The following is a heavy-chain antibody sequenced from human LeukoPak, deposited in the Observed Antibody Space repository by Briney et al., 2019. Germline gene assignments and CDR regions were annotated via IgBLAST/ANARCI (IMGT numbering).Heavy chain of an antibody. CDR3: ARRGYSSSWFSSYYFDS. CDR2: INQDGSEK. V-gene: IGHV3-7*03. D-gene: IGHD6-13*01. CDR1: GFTFSSYG. J-gene: IGHJ4*02. Sequence: GGSLRLSCAASGFTFSSYGMHWVRQAPGKGLEWVANINQDGSEKYYVDSVKGRFTISRDNAKNSLYLQMNSLRAEDTAVYYCARRGYSSSWFSSYYFDSWGQGSLVTVSS.